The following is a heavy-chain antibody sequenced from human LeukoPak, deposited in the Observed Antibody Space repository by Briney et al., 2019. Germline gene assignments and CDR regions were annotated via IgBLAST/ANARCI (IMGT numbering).Heavy chain of an antibody. V-gene: IGHV4-59*01. CDR3: ARVSYCSSASCYQYFDY. CDR1: GGSISSYY. D-gene: IGHD2-2*01. Sequence: SETLSLTCTVSGGSISSYYWSWIRQPPGKGLEWIGYIYYSGSTNYNPSLKSRVTISVDTSKNQFSLKLSSVIAADTAVYYCARVSYCSSASCYQYFDYWGQGTLVTVSS. J-gene: IGHJ4*02. CDR2: IYYSGST.